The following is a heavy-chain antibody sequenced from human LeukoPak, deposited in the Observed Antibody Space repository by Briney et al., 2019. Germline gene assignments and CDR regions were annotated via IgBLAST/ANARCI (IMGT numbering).Heavy chain of an antibody. Sequence: PSETLSLTCTVSGGSITSSSYSWGWIRQPPGKGLEWIASMSYSGSTYYNPSLKSRVTISVDTSKNQFSLKLSSVTAADTAVYYCARRDYVWGSYRSLDYWGQGTLVTVSS. CDR1: GGSITSSSYS. CDR2: MSYSGST. CDR3: ARRDYVWGSYRSLDY. D-gene: IGHD3-16*02. V-gene: IGHV4-39*07. J-gene: IGHJ4*02.